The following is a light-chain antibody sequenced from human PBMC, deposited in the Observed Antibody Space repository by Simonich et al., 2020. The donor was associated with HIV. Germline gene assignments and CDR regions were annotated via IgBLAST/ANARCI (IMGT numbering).Light chain of an antibody. V-gene: IGKV3-15*01. J-gene: IGKJ1*01. CDR2: WAS. CDR1: QSVSSN. CDR3: QQYNNWPRT. Sequence: EIVMTQSPATLSVSPGERATLSCRASQSVSSNLAGYQQKPGQPPKLLIYWASTRESGVPDRFSGSGSGTDFTLTISSLQAEDVAVYYCQQYNNWPRTFGQGTKVEIK.